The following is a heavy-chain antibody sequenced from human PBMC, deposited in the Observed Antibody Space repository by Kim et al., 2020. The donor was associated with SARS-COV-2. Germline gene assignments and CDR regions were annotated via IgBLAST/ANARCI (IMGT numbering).Heavy chain of an antibody. V-gene: IGHV4-59*08. CDR2: IYYSGST. J-gene: IGHJ5*02. Sequence: SETLSLTCTVSGGSISSYYWSWIRQPPGKGLEWIGYIYYSGSTNYNPSLKSRVTISVDTSKNQLSLKLSSVTAADTAVYYCARRALGYCSGGRCHDAIDPWGQGTLVTVSS. CDR1: GGSISSYY. CDR3: ARRALGYCSGGRCHDAIDP. D-gene: IGHD2-15*01.